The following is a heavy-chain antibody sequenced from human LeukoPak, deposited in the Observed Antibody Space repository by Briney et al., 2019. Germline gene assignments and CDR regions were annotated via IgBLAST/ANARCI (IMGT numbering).Heavy chain of an antibody. CDR1: GYTFTSYH. CDR2: IKSTGDTT. V-gene: IGHV1-46*01. J-gene: IGHJ4*02. CDR3: VREDAHTYYFDF. D-gene: IGHD2-2*01. Sequence: ASVKVSCKTSGYTFTSYHMHWVRQAPGQGREWGAIIKSTGDTTVYAQKFQGRVTVTRDTSTSTVYMDLSSLSSEDTAVYYCVREDAHTYYFDFWGPGTLVTVSS.